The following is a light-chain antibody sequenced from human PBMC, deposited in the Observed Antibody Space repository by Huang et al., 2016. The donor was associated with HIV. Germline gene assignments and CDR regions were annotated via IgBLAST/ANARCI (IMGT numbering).Light chain of an antibody. J-gene: IGKJ4*01. V-gene: IGKV3-11*01. CDR1: QSVGSY. Sequence: EVMLTQSPSILSLSLGGTGTISCKASQSVGSYVAWYQQRPGQSPTRLLYDTSNRAAGIPTRFSGSGSGTDFTLTISGLESGDLGVFYCQQRSTWPLTFGGGTKVA. CDR3: QQRSTWPLT. CDR2: DTS.